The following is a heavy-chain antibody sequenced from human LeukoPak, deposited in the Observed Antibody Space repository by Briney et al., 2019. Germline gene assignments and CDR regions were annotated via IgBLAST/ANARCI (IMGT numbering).Heavy chain of an antibody. CDR3: ARLGSTSRYNWFDP. CDR2: MFPGNSDA. CDR1: GYSFTSYW. J-gene: IGHJ5*02. D-gene: IGHD2-2*01. V-gene: IGHV5-51*01. Sequence: GESLKISCKGSGYSFTSYWIAWVRQMPGKGLEWMGIMFPGNSDARYSPSFQGQVTISADKSISTAYLQWSSLKASDTAMYYCARLGSTSRYNWFDPWGRGTLVTVSS.